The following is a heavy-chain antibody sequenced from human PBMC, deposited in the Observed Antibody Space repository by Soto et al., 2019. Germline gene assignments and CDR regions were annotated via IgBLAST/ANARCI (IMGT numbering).Heavy chain of an antibody. Sequence: QVQLQESGPGLVKPSQTLSLTCTVSGGSISSGGYYWSCSRQHPGKGLEWIGYIYYSGSTYYNRSVKSRVTISVDTSKNQFSQKLSSVTAADTAVYYCARELAYYDSSCHPLLCWGQGTLVTVAS. CDR3: ARELAYYDSSCHPLLC. CDR2: IYYSGST. CDR1: GGSISSGGYY. V-gene: IGHV4-31*03. D-gene: IGHD3-22*01. J-gene: IGHJ4*02.